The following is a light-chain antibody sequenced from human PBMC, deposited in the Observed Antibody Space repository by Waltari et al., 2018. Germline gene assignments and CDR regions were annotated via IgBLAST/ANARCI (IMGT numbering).Light chain of an antibody. CDR3: QHYDRSPVT. CDR2: GAS. V-gene: IGKV3-20*01. J-gene: IGKJ4*01. Sequence: EIVLTQSPGTLSLSPGERATHSCRTSHRVTSRDLAWYQQKPGHAPSLLVYGASCRATGSPDRFGGSGSGTDFTLTISRLEPEDSAVYFCQHYDRSPVTFGGGTKVEIK. CDR1: HRVTSRD.